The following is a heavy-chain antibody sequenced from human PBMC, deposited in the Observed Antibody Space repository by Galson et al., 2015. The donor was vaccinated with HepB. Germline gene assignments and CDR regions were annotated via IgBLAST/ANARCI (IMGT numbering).Heavy chain of an antibody. V-gene: IGHV3-66*01. Sequence: SLRLSCAVSGFTVNLNYMNWVRQAPGKGLEWVSVIYTGGSTYYSDSVKGRFTISRDYTKNMLFLQINNLRVEDTGVYYCARDADSGSNKGAFDYWGQGTLVTVSS. D-gene: IGHD1-26*01. CDR3: ARDADSGSNKGAFDY. J-gene: IGHJ4*02. CDR2: IYTGGST. CDR1: GFTVNLNY.